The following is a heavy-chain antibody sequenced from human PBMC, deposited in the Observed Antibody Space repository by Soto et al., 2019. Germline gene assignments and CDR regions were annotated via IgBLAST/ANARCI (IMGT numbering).Heavy chain of an antibody. Sequence: PSQTLSLTCAISGDSVSSNSAAWNWIRQSPSRGLEWLGRTYYRSKWYNDYAVSVKSRITINPDTSKNQFSLQLNSVTPEDTAVYYCARDRYRRIAAAGTTGFDPWGQGTLVTVSS. CDR1: GDSVSSNSAA. CDR3: ARDRYRRIAAAGTTGFDP. V-gene: IGHV6-1*01. CDR2: TYYRSKWYN. J-gene: IGHJ5*02. D-gene: IGHD6-13*01.